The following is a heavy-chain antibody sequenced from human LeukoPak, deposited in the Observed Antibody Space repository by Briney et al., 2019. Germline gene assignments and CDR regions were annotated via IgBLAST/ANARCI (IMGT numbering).Heavy chain of an antibody. CDR3: ARGGYSYGLYYFDY. V-gene: IGHV3-74*01. Sequence: PGGSLRLSCAASGFTFSSYWMHWVRQAPGKGLVWVSRINSDGSSTSCADSVKGRFTISRDNAKNTLYLQMNSLRAEDTAVYYCARGGYSYGLYYFDYWGQGTLVTVSS. CDR2: INSDGSST. CDR1: GFTFSSYW. D-gene: IGHD5-18*01. J-gene: IGHJ4*02.